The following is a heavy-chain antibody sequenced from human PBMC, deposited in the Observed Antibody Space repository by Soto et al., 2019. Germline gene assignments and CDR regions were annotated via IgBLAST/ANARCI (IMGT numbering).Heavy chain of an antibody. V-gene: IGHV3-23*01. CDR3: AKFSTYSSTPLDY. Sequence: EVQLLESGGGLVQPGGSLRLSCATSGFTFSSYAMSWVRQAPGKGLEWVSAISGSGGSTYYADSVKGRFTISRDNSKNTLYLQMNSLRAEDTAVYYCAKFSTYSSTPLDYWGQGTLVTVSS. J-gene: IGHJ4*02. CDR2: ISGSGGST. CDR1: GFTFSSYA. D-gene: IGHD6-13*01.